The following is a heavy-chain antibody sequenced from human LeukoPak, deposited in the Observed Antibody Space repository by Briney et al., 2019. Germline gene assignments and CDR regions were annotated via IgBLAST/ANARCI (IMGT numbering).Heavy chain of an antibody. V-gene: IGHV3-33*08. D-gene: IGHD4-17*01. CDR3: AREHTTVTSLLDY. CDR2: IWYDGNNK. J-gene: IGHJ4*02. CDR1: GLTFSSYG. Sequence: GRSLRLSCAASGLTFSSYGMHWVRQAPGKGLEWVAVIWYDGNNKYYADSVKGRFTISRDSSKNTMYLQMNSLRAEDTAVYYCAREHTTVTSLLDYWGQGTLATVSS.